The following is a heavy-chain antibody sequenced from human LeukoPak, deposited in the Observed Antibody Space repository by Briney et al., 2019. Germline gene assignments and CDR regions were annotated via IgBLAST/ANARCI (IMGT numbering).Heavy chain of an antibody. J-gene: IGHJ5*02. V-gene: IGHV1-18*01. Sequence: GASVKVSCKASGYTFNHYYIHWVRQAPGQGLEWMGWINPNSGATNYAQKLQGRVTMTTDTSTSTAYMELRSLRSDDTAVYYCARGPYDYVWGSYRGDWFDPWGQGTLVTVSS. CDR3: ARGPYDYVWGSYRGDWFDP. CDR2: INPNSGAT. CDR1: GYTFNHYY. D-gene: IGHD3-16*02.